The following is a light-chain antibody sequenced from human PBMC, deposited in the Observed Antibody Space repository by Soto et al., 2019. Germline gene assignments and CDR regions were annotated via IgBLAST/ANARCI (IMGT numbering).Light chain of an antibody. CDR3: QQYGYSPIT. Sequence: EIVLTQSPGTLSFSPGERATLSCRASQSVTSNYLAWYQQKPGQAPRLLIYDASNRATGIPARFSGTGSETDFTLTIDGLEPEDFVVYYCQQYGYSPITFGQGTRL. J-gene: IGKJ5*01. CDR2: DAS. V-gene: IGKV3-20*01. CDR1: QSVTSNY.